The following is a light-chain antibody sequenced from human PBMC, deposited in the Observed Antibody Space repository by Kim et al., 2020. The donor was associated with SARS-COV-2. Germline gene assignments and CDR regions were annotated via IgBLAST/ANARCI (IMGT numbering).Light chain of an antibody. CDR3: QQYYSYPRT. J-gene: IGKJ1*01. CDR1: QGISSY. CDR2: AAS. Sequence: ASPGARVTITCRASQGISSYLAWYQQKPGKAPKLLIYAASTLQSGVPSRFSGSGSGTDFTLTISCLQSEDFATYYCQQYYSYPRTFGQGTKVDIK. V-gene: IGKV1-8*01.